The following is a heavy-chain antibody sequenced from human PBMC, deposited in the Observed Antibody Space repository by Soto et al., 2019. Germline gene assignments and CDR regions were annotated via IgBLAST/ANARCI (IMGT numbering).Heavy chain of an antibody. V-gene: IGHV3-23*01. D-gene: IGHD1-1*01. CDR2: ISGSGGSR. CDR1: GFTFSSYV. J-gene: IGHJ6*02. Sequence: EVQLLESGGGLVQPGGSLRVSCVASGFTFSSYVMNWVRQAPGKGLYWVSVISGSGGSRYYADSVKGRFTISRNNSKNPLYLQINTLRLKDTTRSYCAKGPRAPPTNDYVMAVWGQGTTVTVSS. CDR3: AKGPRAPPTNDYVMAV.